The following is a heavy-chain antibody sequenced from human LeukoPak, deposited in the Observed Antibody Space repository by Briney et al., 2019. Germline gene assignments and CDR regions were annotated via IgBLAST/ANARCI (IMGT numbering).Heavy chain of an antibody. CDR1: GYTFTSYG. V-gene: IGHV1-18*01. J-gene: IGHJ6*02. Sequence: ASVKVSCKASGYTFTSYGISWVRQAPGQGLEWMGWISAYNGNTNYAQKLQGRVTVTTDTSTSTAYMELRSLRSDDTAVYYCARASESRYCSGGSCYSDVWGQGTTVTVSS. D-gene: IGHD2-15*01. CDR3: ARASESRYCSGGSCYSDV. CDR2: ISAYNGNT.